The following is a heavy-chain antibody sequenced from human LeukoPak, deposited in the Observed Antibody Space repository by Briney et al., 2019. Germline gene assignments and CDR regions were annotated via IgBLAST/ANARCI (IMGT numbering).Heavy chain of an antibody. CDR3: ARDRVRYCSSTSCYTADY. V-gene: IGHV3-30-3*01. CDR2: ISYDGSNK. J-gene: IGHJ4*02. Sequence: GASLRLSCAASGFTFSSYAMHWVRQAPGKGMEWVAVISYDGSNKYYADSVKGRFTISRDNSKNTLYLQMNSLRAEDTAVYYCARDRVRYCSSTSCYTADYWGQGTLVTVSS. CDR1: GFTFSSYA. D-gene: IGHD2-2*02.